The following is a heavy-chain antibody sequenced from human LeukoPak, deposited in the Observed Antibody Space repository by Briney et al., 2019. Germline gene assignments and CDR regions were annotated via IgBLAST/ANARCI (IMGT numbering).Heavy chain of an antibody. CDR1: GGSFSGFY. J-gene: IGHJ1*01. CDR3: ARGGTFGEPFSRS. V-gene: IGHV4-34*01. Sequence: PSETLSLTCAVYGGSFSGFYWTWIRQPPGKGLEWIGEINQSGITNYSPSLKSRMVISVDTSKKQSSLKLNSVTAADTAVYYCARGGTFGEPFSRSWGQGTLVTVSS. D-gene: IGHD3-10*01. CDR2: INQSGIT.